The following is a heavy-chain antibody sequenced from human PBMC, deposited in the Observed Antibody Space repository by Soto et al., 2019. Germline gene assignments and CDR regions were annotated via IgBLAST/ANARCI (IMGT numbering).Heavy chain of an antibody. CDR3: ARGRRTLQTTRGFVDP. V-gene: IGHV4-4*02. D-gene: IGHD1-26*01. J-gene: IGHJ5*02. Sequence: QLQLQESGPGLVKPSGTLSLTCTVSGGAIDSSNWWTWFRQFPGKGLQWVGEIHHSGTTNYNPSLPSRINVSIDKSKRQFSMDLLSVTAADTAIYYGARGRRTLQTTRGFVDPWGPGILVTVSS. CDR1: GGAIDSSNW. CDR2: IHHSGTT.